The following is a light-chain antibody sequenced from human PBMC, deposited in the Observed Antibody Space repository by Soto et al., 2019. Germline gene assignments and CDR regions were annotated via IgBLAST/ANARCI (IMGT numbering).Light chain of an antibody. CDR1: QSINNY. CDR2: AAT. J-gene: IGKJ2*01. V-gene: IGKV1-39*01. Sequence: DIQMTQSPSSLSASLGDRVTITCRASQSINNYLNWYQQEEGKAPKLLIYAATSLQSGVPSRFSGRGSGTEFTLTISSLQPGDFATYYCRQSYNAPFTFGLGTKLEIK. CDR3: RQSYNAPFT.